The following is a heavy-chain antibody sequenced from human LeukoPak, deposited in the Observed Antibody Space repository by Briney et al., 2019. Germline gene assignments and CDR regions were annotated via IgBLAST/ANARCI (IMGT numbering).Heavy chain of an antibody. Sequence: SVKVSCKASGGTFISYAISWVRQAPGQGLEWMGGIIPIFGTANYAQKFQGRVTITADESASTAYMELSSLRSEDTAVYYCARAWCSSTSCPFDYWGQGTLVTVSS. D-gene: IGHD2-2*01. J-gene: IGHJ4*02. CDR2: IIPIFGTA. CDR1: GGTFISYA. CDR3: ARAWCSSTSCPFDY. V-gene: IGHV1-69*13.